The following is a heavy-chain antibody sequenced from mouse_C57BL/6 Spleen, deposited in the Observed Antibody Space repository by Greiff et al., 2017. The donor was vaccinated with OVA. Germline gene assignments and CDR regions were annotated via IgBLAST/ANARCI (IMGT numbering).Heavy chain of an antibody. J-gene: IGHJ1*03. D-gene: IGHD1-1*01. Sequence: EVQLQQSGTVLARPGASVKMSCKTSGYTFTSYWMHWVKQRPGQGLEWIGAIYPGNSDTSYNQKFKGKAKLTAVTSASTAYMELSSLTNEDSAVYYCTRRITTVYFDVWGTGTTVTVSS. CDR1: GYTFTSYW. CDR3: TRRITTVYFDV. CDR2: IYPGNSDT. V-gene: IGHV1-5*01.